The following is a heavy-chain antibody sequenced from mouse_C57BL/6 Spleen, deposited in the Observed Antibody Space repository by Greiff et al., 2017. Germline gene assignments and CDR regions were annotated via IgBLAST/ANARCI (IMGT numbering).Heavy chain of an antibody. CDR2: IDPSDSET. CDR1: GYTFTSYW. CDR3: AGGRWLRRENWYFDV. V-gene: IGHV1-52*01. J-gene: IGHJ1*03. Sequence: QVQLKQPGAELVRPGSSVKLSCKASGYTFTSYWMHWVKQRPIQGLEWIGNIDPSDSETHYNQKFKDKATLTVDKSSSTAYMQLSSLTSEDSAVYYCAGGRWLRRENWYFDVWGTGTTVTVAS. D-gene: IGHD2-2*01.